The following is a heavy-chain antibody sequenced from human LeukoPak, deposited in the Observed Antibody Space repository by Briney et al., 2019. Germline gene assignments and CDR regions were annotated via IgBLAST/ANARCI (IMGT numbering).Heavy chain of an antibody. CDR1: GFTFDDYA. Sequence: GGSLRLSCAASGFTFDDYAMHWVRQAPGKGLEWVSRISWNSGSIVYADCMKGRFTISRDNAKNSLFLQMNSLRVEDTALYFCAKDATEGYSSTSRYFDLWGRGTLVTVSS. V-gene: IGHV3-9*01. CDR3: AKDATEGYSSTSRYFDL. CDR2: ISWNSGSI. J-gene: IGHJ2*01. D-gene: IGHD6-13*01.